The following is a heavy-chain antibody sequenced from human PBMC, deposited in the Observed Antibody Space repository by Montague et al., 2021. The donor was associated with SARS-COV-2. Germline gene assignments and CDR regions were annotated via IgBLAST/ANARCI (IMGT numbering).Heavy chain of an antibody. CDR1: GSSVRSYY. CDR3: ARENTVTTFGGPYYVDS. D-gene: IGHD4-17*01. Sequence: SETLSLTCIVSGSSVRSYYWSWIRQPPGKGMEWIGYIYDSGSTNYNPSLKSRVTISVYTSKNQFSLKLSSVTAADTAVYYCARENTVTTFGGPYYVDSWGQGTLVTVSA. CDR2: IYDSGST. V-gene: IGHV4-59*02. J-gene: IGHJ4*02.